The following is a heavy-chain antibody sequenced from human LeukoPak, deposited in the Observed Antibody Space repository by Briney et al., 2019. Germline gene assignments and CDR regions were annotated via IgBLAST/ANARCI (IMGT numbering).Heavy chain of an antibody. V-gene: IGHV3-66*01. CDR3: AKDTRPPVGQWLVAVLDY. D-gene: IGHD6-19*01. CDR2: IYSGGST. CDR1: GFTVSSNY. Sequence: GGSLRLSCAVSGFTVSSNYMSWVRQAPGKGLEWVSVIYSGGSTYYADSVKGRFTISRDNSKNTLYLQMNSLRAEDTAVYYCAKDTRPPVGQWLVAVLDYWGQGTLVTVSS. J-gene: IGHJ4*02.